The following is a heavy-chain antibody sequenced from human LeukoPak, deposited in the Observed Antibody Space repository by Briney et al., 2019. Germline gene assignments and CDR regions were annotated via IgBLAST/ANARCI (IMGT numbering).Heavy chain of an antibody. D-gene: IGHD3-16*01. J-gene: IGHJ5*02. Sequence: SETLSPTCTVSGSSMSDYYWSFIRQPAGKGLEWIGRIHPSGTTYFNPSLKSRVTMSVDTSQSQFSLRLTSMTAADTAVYFCARGDYYDGGGRNWFDPWGQGTLVAVSS. CDR3: ARGDYYDGGGRNWFDP. V-gene: IGHV4-4*07. CDR2: IHPSGTT. CDR1: GSSMSDYY.